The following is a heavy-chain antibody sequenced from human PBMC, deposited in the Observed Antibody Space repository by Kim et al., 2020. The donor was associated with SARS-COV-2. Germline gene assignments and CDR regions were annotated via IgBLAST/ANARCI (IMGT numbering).Heavy chain of an antibody. CDR3: AREYYDILTGYLDAFDI. CDR2: INAGNGNT. D-gene: IGHD3-9*01. J-gene: IGHJ3*02. CDR1: GYTFTSYA. Sequence: ASVKVSCKASGYTFTSYAMHWVRQAPGQRLEWMGWINAGNGNTKYSQKFQGRVTITRDTSASTAYMELSSLRSEDTAVYYCAREYYDILTGYLDAFDIWGQGTMVTVSS. V-gene: IGHV1-3*01.